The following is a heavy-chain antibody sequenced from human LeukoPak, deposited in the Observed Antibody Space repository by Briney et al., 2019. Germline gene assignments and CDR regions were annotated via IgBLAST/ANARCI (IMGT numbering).Heavy chain of an antibody. V-gene: IGHV3-23*01. J-gene: IGHJ4*02. CDR1: GFTFSSYA. D-gene: IGHD6-13*01. CDR3: TTDAASIAAAGTGPY. CDR2: ISGSGGST. Sequence: GGSLRLSCAASGFTFSSYAMSWVRQAPGKGLEWVSGISGSGGSTYYAAPVKGRFTISRDDSKSTLYLQMNSLKTEDTAVYYCTTDAASIAAAGTGPYWGQGTLVTVSS.